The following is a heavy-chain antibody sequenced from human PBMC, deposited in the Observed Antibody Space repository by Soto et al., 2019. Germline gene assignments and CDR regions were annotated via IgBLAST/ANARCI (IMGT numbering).Heavy chain of an antibody. J-gene: IGHJ6*02. D-gene: IGHD2-2*01. CDR2: ISAYNGNT. Sequence: ASVKVSCKASGYTFTSYGISWVRQAPGQGLEWMGWISAYNGNTNYAQKLQGRVTMTTDTSTSTAYMELRSLRSDDTAVYYGARAGYCSSSSCQWGKGADRYYYYGMDVWGQGTTVTVSS. CDR1: GYTFTSYG. CDR3: ARAGYCSSSSCQWGKGADRYYYYGMDV. V-gene: IGHV1-18*01.